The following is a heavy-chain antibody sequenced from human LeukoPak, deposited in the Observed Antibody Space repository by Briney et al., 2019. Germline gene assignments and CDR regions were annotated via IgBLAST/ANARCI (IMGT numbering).Heavy chain of an antibody. J-gene: IGHJ6*02. CDR3: ARDFWGTMVRAASMDV. V-gene: IGHV1-69*10. CDR1: GDAFNSHT. CDR2: IIPSFGIP. Sequence: SVKVSCKASGDAFNSHTINWVRQAPGQGLGWVGSIIPSFGIPSYAQKFKGRVTISADTSTTTAFMDLTSLRSEDTAVYYCARDFWGTMVRAASMDVWGQGTTVTVSS. D-gene: IGHD3-10*01.